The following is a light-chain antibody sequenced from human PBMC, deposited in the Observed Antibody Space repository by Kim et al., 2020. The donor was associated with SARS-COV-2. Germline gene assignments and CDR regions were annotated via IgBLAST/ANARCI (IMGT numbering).Light chain of an antibody. J-gene: IGKJ1*01. V-gene: IGKV2-30*01. CDR3: MQGTHWPAK. Sequence: DSINCRSSQSHEYRDGNTYVTGFHKRPGQSPRSLVYKVSRRESGVPERISGRGSGTDFTLKIRRVEAEDVGIYYCMQGTHWPAKLGQGTKGDIK. CDR2: KVS. CDR1: QSHEYRDGNTY.